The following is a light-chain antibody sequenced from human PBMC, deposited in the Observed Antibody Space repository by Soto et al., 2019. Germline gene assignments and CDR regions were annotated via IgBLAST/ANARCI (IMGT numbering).Light chain of an antibody. CDR1: SSDVGGYNF. J-gene: IGLJ1*01. Sequence: QSVLTQPPSASGSPGQSVTISYTGTSSDVGGYNFVSWYQHHPGKAPKLIIYEVTKRPSGVPDRFSGSKSGNTASLTVSGLLAEDECDYYCASYAGGNQVFGTGTKVTV. V-gene: IGLV2-8*01. CDR3: ASYAGGNQV. CDR2: EVT.